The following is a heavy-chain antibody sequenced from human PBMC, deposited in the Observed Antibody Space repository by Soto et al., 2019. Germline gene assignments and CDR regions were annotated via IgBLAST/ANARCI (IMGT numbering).Heavy chain of an antibody. CDR3: ARVLVAPDYYFDY. D-gene: IGHD2-15*01. Sequence: GGSLRLSCAASGFTFSSYGMHWVRQAPGKGLEWVAVIWYDGSNKYYADSVKGRFTIPRDNSKNTLYLQMNSLRAEDTAVYYCARVLVAPDYYFDYWGQGTLVTVSS. CDR2: IWYDGSNK. CDR1: GFTFSSYG. J-gene: IGHJ4*02. V-gene: IGHV3-33*01.